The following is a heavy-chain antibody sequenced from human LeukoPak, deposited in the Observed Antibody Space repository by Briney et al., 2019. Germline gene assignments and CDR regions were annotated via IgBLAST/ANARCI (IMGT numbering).Heavy chain of an antibody. CDR3: ARDDYGEELDY. V-gene: IGHV3-74*01. CDR1: GFTFSSCW. J-gene: IGHJ4*02. CDR2: INSDGSST. Sequence: PGGSLRLSCAASGFTFSSCWMHWVRQAPGKGLVWVSRINSDGSSTSYANSVKGRFTISRDNAKNTLYLQMNSLRAEDTAVYYCARDDYGEELDYWGQGTLVTVSS. D-gene: IGHD4-17*01.